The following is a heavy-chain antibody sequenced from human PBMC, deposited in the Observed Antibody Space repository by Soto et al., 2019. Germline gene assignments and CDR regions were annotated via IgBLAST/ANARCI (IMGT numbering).Heavy chain of an antibody. Sequence: GGSLRLSCAASGFTFSSNWMHWVRQAPGKGLVWVSRINSDGSRKSYADSVKGRFTISRDNAKNTLYLQMNSLRAEDTAVYDCASLSGPDGKLVIVAFDIWGQGTMVTVSS. CDR2: INSDGSRK. J-gene: IGHJ3*02. V-gene: IGHV3-74*01. CDR1: GFTFSSNW. D-gene: IGHD3-9*01. CDR3: ASLSGPDGKLVIVAFDI.